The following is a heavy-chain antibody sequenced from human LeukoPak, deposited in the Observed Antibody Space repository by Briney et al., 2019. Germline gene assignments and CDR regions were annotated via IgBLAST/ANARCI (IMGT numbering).Heavy chain of an antibody. D-gene: IGHD4-17*01. J-gene: IGHJ4*02. CDR3: AKVYYGDYSCLGY. Sequence: GGALRISCAASGFTFTGYGIHWVRQGPGKGLEWVAFIRYDGSNKYYADSVKGRFTISRDNSKNTLYLQMNSLRAEDTAVYYCAKVYYGDYSCLGYWGQGTLVTVSS. CDR2: IRYDGSNK. CDR1: GFTFTGYG. V-gene: IGHV3-30*02.